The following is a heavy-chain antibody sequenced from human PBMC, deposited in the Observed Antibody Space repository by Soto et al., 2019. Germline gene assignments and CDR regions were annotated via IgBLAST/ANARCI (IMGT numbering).Heavy chain of an antibody. D-gene: IGHD3-10*01. V-gene: IGHV4-59*08. J-gene: IGHJ6*03. CDR2: IYYSGST. CDR3: ARHGLRHYYGLYMDV. CDR1: GGSISSYY. Sequence: QVQLQESGPGLVKPSETLSLTCTVSGGSISSYYWSWIRQPPGKGLEWIGYIYYSGSTNYNPSLKSRVTISVDTSKNQFSLKLSSVTAADTAVYYCARHGLRHYYGLYMDVWGKGTTVTVSS.